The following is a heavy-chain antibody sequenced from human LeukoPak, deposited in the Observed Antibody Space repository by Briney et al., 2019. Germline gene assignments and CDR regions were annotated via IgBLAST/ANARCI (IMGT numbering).Heavy chain of an antibody. D-gene: IGHD3-10*01. CDR2: IIPIFGTA. Sequence: ASVKVSCKASGGTFSSYAISWVRQAPGQGLEWMGGIIPIFGTANYAQKFQGRVTITADESTSTAYMELSSLRSEDTAVYYCARDNSAGGIAWWFDPWGQGTLVTVSS. CDR1: GGTFSSYA. J-gene: IGHJ5*02. V-gene: IGHV1-69*13. CDR3: ARDNSAGGIAWWFDP.